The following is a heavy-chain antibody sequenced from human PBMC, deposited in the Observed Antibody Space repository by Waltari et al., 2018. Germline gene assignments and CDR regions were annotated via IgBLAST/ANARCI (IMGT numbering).Heavy chain of an antibody. CDR2: MNPNSGNT. Sequence: QWQLVQSGAEGKKPGASVKVSCKASVYTFTTYHINGVRQATGQGLEWMGWMNPNSGNTGYAQKFQGRVTITRNTSISTAYMELSSLRSEDTAVYYCAGHGIFGGGFDYWGQGTLVTVSS. CDR3: AGHGIFGGGFDY. D-gene: IGHD3-3*01. V-gene: IGHV1-8*03. CDR1: VYTFTTYH. J-gene: IGHJ4*02.